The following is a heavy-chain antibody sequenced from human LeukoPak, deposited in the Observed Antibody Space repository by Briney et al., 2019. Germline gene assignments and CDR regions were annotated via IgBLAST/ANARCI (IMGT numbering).Heavy chain of an antibody. J-gene: IGHJ6*03. V-gene: IGHV1-69*05. CDR3: ASRYCTNGVCRRGYYYYYMDV. D-gene: IGHD2-8*01. CDR1: GATFSSYA. CDR2: IIPSFGTA. Sequence: SVKVSCKGSGATFSSYAISWVRQAPGQGLEWMGGIIPSFGTANYAQKCQGRVTITTDDSTSTAYMELSSLRSEDTAVYYCASRYCTNGVCRRGYYYYYMDVWGKGTTVTVSS.